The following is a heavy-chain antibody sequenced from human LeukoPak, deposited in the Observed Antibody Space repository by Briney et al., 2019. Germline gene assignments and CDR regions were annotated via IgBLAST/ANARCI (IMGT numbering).Heavy chain of an antibody. CDR3: AAFGVVIA. CDR1: GFTFSSYT. Sequence: GGSLRLSCAASGFTFSSYTMNWVRQPPGKGLEWVSNIGTSSTTIYYADSVKGRFIISRDNSKNTLDLQMNSLRAEDTAVYYCAAFGVVIAWGQGTLVTVSS. CDR2: IGTSSTTI. D-gene: IGHD3-3*01. J-gene: IGHJ5*02. V-gene: IGHV3-48*01.